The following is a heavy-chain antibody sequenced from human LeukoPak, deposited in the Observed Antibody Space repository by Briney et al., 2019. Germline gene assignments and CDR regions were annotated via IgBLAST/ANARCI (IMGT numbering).Heavy chain of an antibody. J-gene: IGHJ4*02. Sequence: PSETLSLTGTVSGGSISSYSWSWIRKPPGEGLEWIGNIYYSGNTNYNPSLKSRVTISVDTSKSQFSLNLSPVTAADTAVYYCARHNDYNLDYWGQGTLVTVSS. CDR3: ARHNDYNLDY. D-gene: IGHD5-24*01. CDR1: GGSISSYS. V-gene: IGHV4-59*08. CDR2: IYYSGNT.